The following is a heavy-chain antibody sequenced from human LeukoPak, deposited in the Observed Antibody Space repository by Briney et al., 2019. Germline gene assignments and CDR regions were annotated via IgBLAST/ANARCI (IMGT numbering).Heavy chain of an antibody. V-gene: IGHV4-61*01. Sequence: SETLSLTCTVSGGSISSSSYYWNWIRRPPGKGLEWIGYIYYNGNTNYSPSLKSRVTMSVDTSKNLFSLKVSSVTAADTAVYYCARGRSNYYGMDVWGQGTTVTVSS. CDR1: GGSISSSSYY. D-gene: IGHD1-26*01. J-gene: IGHJ6*02. CDR2: IYYNGNT. CDR3: ARGRSNYYGMDV.